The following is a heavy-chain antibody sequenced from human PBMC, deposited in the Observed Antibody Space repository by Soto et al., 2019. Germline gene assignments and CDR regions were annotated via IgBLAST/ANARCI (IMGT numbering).Heavy chain of an antibody. Sequence: QVQLVESGGGVVQPGRSLRLSCAASGFTFSSYAMHWVRQAPGKGLEWVAVISYDGSNKYYADSVKGRFTISRDNSKNTLYLQMNGLRAEDTAVYYCARASGGSWRGYFDYWGQGTLVTVSS. CDR2: ISYDGSNK. V-gene: IGHV3-30-3*01. CDR3: ARASGGSWRGYFDY. J-gene: IGHJ4*02. D-gene: IGHD2-15*01. CDR1: GFTFSSYA.